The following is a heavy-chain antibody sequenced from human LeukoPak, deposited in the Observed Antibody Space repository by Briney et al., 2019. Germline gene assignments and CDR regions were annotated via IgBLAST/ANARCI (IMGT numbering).Heavy chain of an antibody. CDR2: ISDDGSYK. J-gene: IGHJ4*02. CDR3: AKDRETTASGTFDY. V-gene: IGHV3-30*18. CDR1: GFTFRNYG. Sequence: GGSLRLSCPASGFTFRNYGMHCLRQAPGKGLEWVAVISDDGSYKNYADSVKGRFTISRDNSNNTLYLQMNSLRAEDTAVYYCAKDRETTASGTFDYWGQGTLVTVSS. D-gene: IGHD6-13*01.